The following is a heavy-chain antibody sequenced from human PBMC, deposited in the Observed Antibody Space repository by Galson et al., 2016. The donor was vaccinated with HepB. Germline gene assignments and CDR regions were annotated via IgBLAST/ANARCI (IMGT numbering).Heavy chain of an antibody. Sequence: GTTNYNPSLKSRVTISVDTSKSQFSLKVTSVTAADTAVYYCARDRGSNSLKGYGMDVWGQGTTVTVSS. CDR2: GTT. J-gene: IGHJ6*02. V-gene: IGHV4-59*01. D-gene: IGHD3-10*01. CDR3: ARDRGSNSLKGYGMDV.